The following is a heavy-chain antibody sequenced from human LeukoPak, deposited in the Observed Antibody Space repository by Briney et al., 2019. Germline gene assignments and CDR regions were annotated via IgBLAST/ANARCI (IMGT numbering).Heavy chain of an antibody. CDR3: ARAYVGAIHAEYFQH. J-gene: IGHJ1*01. V-gene: IGHV1-18*01. D-gene: IGHD1-26*01. CDR1: GYTFTSYG. Sequence: ASVKVSCKASGYTFTSYGISWVRQAPGQGLEWMGWISAYNGNTNYAQKLQGRVTTTTDTSTSTAYMELRSLRSDDTAVYYCARAYVGAIHAEYFQHWGQGTLVTVSS. CDR2: ISAYNGNT.